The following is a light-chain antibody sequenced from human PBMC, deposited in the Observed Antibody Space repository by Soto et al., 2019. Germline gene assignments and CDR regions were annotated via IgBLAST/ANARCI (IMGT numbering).Light chain of an antibody. CDR1: SSGVGAYNL. CDR2: EVT. Sequence: QSVLTQPASVSGSPGQSITISCTGTSSGVGAYNLVSWYQQYPGKAPKLMVYEVTNRPSGVSNRFSGSKSGNAASLTISGLQAGDEADYYCSSYTTTSTLGVFGTGTKVTVL. J-gene: IGLJ1*01. CDR3: SSYTTTSTLGV. V-gene: IGLV2-14*01.